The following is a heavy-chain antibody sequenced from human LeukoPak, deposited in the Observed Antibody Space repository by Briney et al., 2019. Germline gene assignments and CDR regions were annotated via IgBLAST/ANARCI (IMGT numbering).Heavy chain of an antibody. J-gene: IGHJ5*02. CDR3: ARDDYDSSGYNGWFDP. D-gene: IGHD3-22*01. CDR1: GGTFSRYA. V-gene: IGHV1-69*13. CDR2: IIPIFGTA. Sequence: SVKVSCKASGGTFSRYAISWVRQAPGLRLELMGGIIPIFGTANYAQKFQGRVTITADESTSTAYMELSSLRSEDTAVYYCARDDYDSSGYNGWFDPWGQGTLVTVSS.